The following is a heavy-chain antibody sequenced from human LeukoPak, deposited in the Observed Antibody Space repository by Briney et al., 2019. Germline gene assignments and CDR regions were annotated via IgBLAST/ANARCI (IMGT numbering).Heavy chain of an antibody. Sequence: PGRSLRLSCAASGFTFSSYGMHWVRQAPGKGLEWVAVISYDGSNKYYADSVKGRFTISRDNSKNTLYLQMNSLRAEDTAVYYCAVEMATIADYWGQGTLVTVSS. CDR3: AVEMATIADY. J-gene: IGHJ4*02. CDR1: GFTFSSYG. CDR2: ISYDGSNK. V-gene: IGHV3-30*03. D-gene: IGHD5-24*01.